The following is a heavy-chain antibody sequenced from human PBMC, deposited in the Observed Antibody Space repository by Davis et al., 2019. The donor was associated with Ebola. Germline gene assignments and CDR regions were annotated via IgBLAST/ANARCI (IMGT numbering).Heavy chain of an antibody. CDR3: ARGPYYGMDV. CDR1: GFTFSSYS. V-gene: IGHV3-21*01. CDR2: ISSSSYI. Sequence: GESLKISCAASGFTFSSYSMNWVRQAPGKGLEWVSSISSSSYIYYADSVKGRFTISRDNAKNSLYLQMNSLRAEDTAVYYCARGPYYGMDVWGQGTTVTVSS. J-gene: IGHJ6*02.